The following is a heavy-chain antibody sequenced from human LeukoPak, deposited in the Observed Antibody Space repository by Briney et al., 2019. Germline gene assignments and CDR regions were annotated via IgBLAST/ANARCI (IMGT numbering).Heavy chain of an antibody. J-gene: IGHJ4*02. V-gene: IGHV3-23*01. D-gene: IGHD4-17*01. CDR2: ISGSGGST. CDR3: AKEIWPTVTTPGWTYFDY. Sequence: GGSLRLSCAASGFTFSSYGMSWVRQAPGKGLEWVSAISGSGGSTYYADSVKGRFTISRDNSKNTLYLQMNSLRAEDTAVYYCAKEIWPTVTTPGWTYFDYWGQGALVTVSS. CDR1: GFTFSSYG.